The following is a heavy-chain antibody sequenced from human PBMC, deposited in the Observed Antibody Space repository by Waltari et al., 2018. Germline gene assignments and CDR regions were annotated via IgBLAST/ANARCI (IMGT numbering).Heavy chain of an antibody. CDR2: IYHSGST. CDR1: GYSISSGYY. J-gene: IGHJ2*01. D-gene: IGHD6-19*01. Sequence: QVQLQESGPGLVKPSETLSLTCAVSGYSISSGYYWGWLRQPPGKGLGWIGSIYHSGSTYYIPSLKSRVTIAVDTSKNQFSLKRSSVTAADTAVYYCARGIAVAGLEVSWYFDLWGRGTLVTVSS. CDR3: ARGIAVAGLEVSWYFDL. V-gene: IGHV4-38-2*01.